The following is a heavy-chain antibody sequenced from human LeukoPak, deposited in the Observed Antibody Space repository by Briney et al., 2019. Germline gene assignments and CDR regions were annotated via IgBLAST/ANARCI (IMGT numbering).Heavy chain of an antibody. D-gene: IGHD3-22*01. CDR3: ARHYYDSSGYRRDYYFDY. J-gene: IGHJ4*02. CDR2: IYHSGST. Sequence: PSETLSLTCTVSGYSISSGYYWGWIRQPPGKGLEWIGSIYHSGSTYYNPSLKSRVTISVDTSKNQFSLKLSSVTAADTAVYYCARHYYDSSGYRRDYYFDYWGQGTLITVSS. V-gene: IGHV4-38-2*02. CDR1: GYSISSGYY.